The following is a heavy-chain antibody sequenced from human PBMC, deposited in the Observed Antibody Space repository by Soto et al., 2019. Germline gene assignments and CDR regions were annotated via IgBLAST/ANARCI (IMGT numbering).Heavy chain of an antibody. D-gene: IGHD6-13*01. V-gene: IGHV2-70*01. Sequence: SGPTLVNPTQTLTLTCTFSGFSLSTSGSCVSWIRQPPGKALEWLALIDWDDDKYYSTSLKTRLTISKDTSKNQVVLTMTNMDPVETATYYCARTRIAAAAGYYGMDVWGQGTTVTVSS. J-gene: IGHJ6*02. CDR1: GFSLSTSGSC. CDR2: IDWDDDK. CDR3: ARTRIAAAAGYYGMDV.